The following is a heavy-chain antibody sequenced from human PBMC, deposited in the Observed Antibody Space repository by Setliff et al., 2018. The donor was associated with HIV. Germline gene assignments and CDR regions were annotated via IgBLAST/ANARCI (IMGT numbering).Heavy chain of an antibody. CDR2: INTGDGET. CDR3: AIASGNYSHGFDL. CDR1: GYTFTGYA. Sequence: GASVKVSCKTSGYTFTGYALHWVRQAPGQRLEWMGWINTGDGETKFSQDFQDRIVIARDSSTSTVYMELGRLRSDDMALYYCAIASGNYSHGFDLWGQGTMVTVSS. V-gene: IGHV1-3*03. D-gene: IGHD1-26*01. J-gene: IGHJ3*01.